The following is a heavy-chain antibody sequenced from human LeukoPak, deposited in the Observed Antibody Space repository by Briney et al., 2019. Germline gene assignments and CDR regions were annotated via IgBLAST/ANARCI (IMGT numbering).Heavy chain of an antibody. V-gene: IGHV3-30*02. CDR3: AKDVSGYFDY. CDR1: GFTVSSYG. CDR2: IRYDGSNK. D-gene: IGHD1-26*01. J-gene: IGHJ4*02. Sequence: PGGSLRLSCAASGFTVSSYGMHWVRQAPGKGLGWVAFIRYDGSNKYYADSVKGRFTISRDNSKNTLYLQMNSLRAEDTAVYYCAKDVSGYFDYWGQGTLVTVSS.